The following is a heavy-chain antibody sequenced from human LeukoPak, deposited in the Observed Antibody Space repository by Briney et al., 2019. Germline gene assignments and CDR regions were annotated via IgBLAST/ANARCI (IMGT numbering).Heavy chain of an antibody. V-gene: IGHV3-66*01. CDR3: ARVSVGATSGYYFDY. CDR2: IYSGGST. D-gene: IGHD1-26*01. Sequence: GGSLRLSCAASGFTVSSNYMSWVRQAPGKGLEWVSVIYSGGSTYYADSVKGRFTISRDNSKNTLYLQMNSLRAEDTAVYYCARVSVGATSGYYFDYWGQGTLVTVSS. J-gene: IGHJ4*02. CDR1: GFTVSSNY.